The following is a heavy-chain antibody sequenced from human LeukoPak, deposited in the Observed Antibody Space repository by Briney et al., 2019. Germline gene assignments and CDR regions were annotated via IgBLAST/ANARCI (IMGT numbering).Heavy chain of an antibody. CDR1: GFSFSTYD. CDR3: VKRGSHNSGWYEDY. V-gene: IGHV3-23*01. Sequence: PGGSLRLSCAASGFSFSTYDMSWVRQAPGKGLEWVSSISGSGGSTYYADSVKGRFTISRDNSRNTLNLQMNSLRAEDTAVYYCVKRGSHNSGWYEDYWGQGTLVTVSS. J-gene: IGHJ4*02. D-gene: IGHD6-19*01. CDR2: ISGSGGST.